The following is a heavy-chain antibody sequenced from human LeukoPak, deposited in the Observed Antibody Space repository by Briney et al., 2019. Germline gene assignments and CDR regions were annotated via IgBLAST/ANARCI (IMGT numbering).Heavy chain of an antibody. CDR2: ISWDGGST. D-gene: IGHD3/OR15-3a*01. J-gene: IGHJ6*03. V-gene: IGHV3-43D*03. CDR1: GFTFDDYA. CDR3: AKDKGLGYYYYYMDV. Sequence: PGGSLRLSCAASGFTFDDYAMHWVRQAPGKGLEGVSLISWDGGSTYYADSVKGRFTISRDNSKNSLYLKMNSLRAEDTALYYCAKDKGLGYYYYYMDVWGKGTTVTVSS.